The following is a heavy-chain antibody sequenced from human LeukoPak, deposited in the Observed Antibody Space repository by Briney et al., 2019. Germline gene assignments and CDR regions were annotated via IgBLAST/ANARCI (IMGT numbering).Heavy chain of an antibody. J-gene: IGHJ4*02. Sequence: SETLSLTCTVSGGSISSGGYYWSWIRQPPGKGLEWIGEINHSGSTNYNPSLKSRVTISVDTSKNQFSLKLSSVTAADTAVYYCARSTDYGSDYWGQGTLVTVSS. CDR2: INHSGST. CDR3: ARSTDYGSDY. CDR1: GGSISSGGYY. V-gene: IGHV4-39*07. D-gene: IGHD4-17*01.